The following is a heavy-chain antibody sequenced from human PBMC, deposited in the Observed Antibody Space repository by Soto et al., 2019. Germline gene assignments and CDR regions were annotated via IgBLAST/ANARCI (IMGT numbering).Heavy chain of an antibody. CDR3: ARGSLEWLSERDYYYGMDV. Sequence: ASVKVSCKASAYTFTVYYMHRVRQAPGQGLEWMGWINPNSGGTNYAQKFQGWVTMTRDTSISTAYMELSRLRSDDTAVYYCARGSLEWLSERDYYYGMDVWGQGTTVTV. V-gene: IGHV1-2*04. CDR1: AYTFTVYY. CDR2: INPNSGGT. J-gene: IGHJ6*02. D-gene: IGHD3-3*01.